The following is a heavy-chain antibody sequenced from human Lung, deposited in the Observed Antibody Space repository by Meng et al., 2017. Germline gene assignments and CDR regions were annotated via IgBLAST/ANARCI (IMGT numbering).Heavy chain of an antibody. V-gene: IGHV1-3*01. CDR2: INAGNGNT. CDR1: GYTFTSYA. J-gene: IGHJ4*02. CDR3: ARGDYCGGDCYWFDY. D-gene: IGHD2-21*02. Sequence: VQFVESGGEVKKPGASVKVSCKASGYTFTSYAMHWVRQAPGQRLEWMGWINAGNGNTKYSQKFQGRVTITRDTSASTAYMELSSLRSEDTAVYYCARGDYCGGDCYWFDYWGQGTLVTVSS.